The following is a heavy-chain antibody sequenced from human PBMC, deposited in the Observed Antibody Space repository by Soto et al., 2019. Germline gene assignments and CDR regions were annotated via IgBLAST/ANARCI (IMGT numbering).Heavy chain of an antibody. J-gene: IGHJ6*02. Sequence: GGSLRLSCAASGFTFSSYAMSWVRQAPGKGLEWVSAISGSGGSTYYADSVKGRFTISRDNSKNTLYLQMNSLRAEEMAVYYCAKVRVRGVGAAAFIYYYYGMDVWGQGTTVTVSS. CDR3: AKVRVRGVGAAAFIYYYYGMDV. CDR2: ISGSGGST. V-gene: IGHV3-23*01. D-gene: IGHD6-13*01. CDR1: GFTFSSYA.